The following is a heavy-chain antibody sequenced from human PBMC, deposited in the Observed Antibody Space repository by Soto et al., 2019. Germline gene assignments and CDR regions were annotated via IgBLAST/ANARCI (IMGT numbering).Heavy chain of an antibody. CDR1: GFTFSSYG. CDR3: ARDRGYNWFDP. V-gene: IGHV3-33*01. Sequence: GGSLRLSCAASGFTFSSYGMHWVRQAPGKGLEWVAVIWYDGSNKYYADSVKGRFTISRDNSKNTLYLQMNSLRAEDTAVYYCARDRGYNWFDPWGQGTLVTVSS. CDR2: IWYDGSNK. J-gene: IGHJ5*02.